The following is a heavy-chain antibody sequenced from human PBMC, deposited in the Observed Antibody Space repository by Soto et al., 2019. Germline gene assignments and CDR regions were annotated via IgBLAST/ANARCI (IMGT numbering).Heavy chain of an antibody. CDR1: GFTFSSYW. J-gene: IGHJ4*02. CDR3: AKDQNLWSGYYSDY. D-gene: IGHD3-3*01. CDR2: INQGGSGK. Sequence: GGSLRLSCVASGFTFSSYWMTWVRQAPGKGLEWVANINQGGSGKYYVDSVKGRFTISRDNSKNTLYLQMNSLRAEDTAVYYSAKDQNLWSGYYSDYWGPGTLVTVSS. V-gene: IGHV3-7*01.